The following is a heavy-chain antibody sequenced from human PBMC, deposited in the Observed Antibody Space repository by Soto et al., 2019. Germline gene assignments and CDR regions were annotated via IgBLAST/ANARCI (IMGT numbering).Heavy chain of an antibody. Sequence: LRLSCAASGFTFDDYAMHWVRQAPGKGLEWVSGISWNSGSIGYADSVKGRFTISRDNAKNSLYLQMNSLRAEDTALYYCAKEALGYCSGGSSFYFDYWGQGTLVTVSS. CDR3: AKEALGYCSGGSSFYFDY. J-gene: IGHJ4*02. D-gene: IGHD2-15*01. V-gene: IGHV3-9*01. CDR1: GFTFDDYA. CDR2: ISWNSGSI.